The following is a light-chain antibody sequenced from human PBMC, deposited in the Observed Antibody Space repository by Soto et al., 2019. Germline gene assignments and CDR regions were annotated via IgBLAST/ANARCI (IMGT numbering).Light chain of an antibody. Sequence: EIVLTQSPATLSLSPGERATLSCRASQSVSSYLAWYQQKPGQAPRLLIYDASNRATGIPARFSGSGSGTDFTLSISSLEPEDFAIYYCQQRSNRPPIITFG. CDR1: QSVSSY. CDR2: DAS. CDR3: QQRSNRPPIIT. V-gene: IGKV3-11*01. J-gene: IGKJ5*01.